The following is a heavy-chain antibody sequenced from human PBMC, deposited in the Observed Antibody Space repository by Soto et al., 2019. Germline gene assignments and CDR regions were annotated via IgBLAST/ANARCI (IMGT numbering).Heavy chain of an antibody. CDR3: AKDYLRWAQS. D-gene: IGHD1-26*01. CDR1: GFTFSDYG. CDR2: ISGSGST. J-gene: IGHJ5*02. V-gene: IGHV3-23*01. Sequence: LRLSCAASGFTFSDYGMSGVRQAPGKGLEWVSAISGSGSTLYADSVKGRFTISRDNSKNTLYLQMNSLRAEDTAVYYCAKDYLRWAQSWGQGTLDTVSS.